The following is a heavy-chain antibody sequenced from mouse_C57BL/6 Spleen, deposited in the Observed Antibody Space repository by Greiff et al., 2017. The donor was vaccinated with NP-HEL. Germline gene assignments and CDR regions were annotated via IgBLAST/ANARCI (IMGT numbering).Heavy chain of an antibody. V-gene: IGHV1-62-2*01. D-gene: IGHD2-4*01. CDR1: GYTFTEYT. J-gene: IGHJ4*01. CDR3: ARHGPPYYDYEDYYAMDY. CDR2: FYPGSGSI. Sequence: QVQLKESGAELVKPGASVKLSCKASGYTFTEYTIHWVKQRSGQGLEWIGWFYPGSGSIKYNEKFKDKATLTADKSSSTVYMELSRLTSEDSAVYFCARHGPPYYDYEDYYAMDYWGQGTSVTVSS.